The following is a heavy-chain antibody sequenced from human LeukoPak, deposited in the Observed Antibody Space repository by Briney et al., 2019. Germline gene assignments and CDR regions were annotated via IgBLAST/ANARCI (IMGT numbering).Heavy chain of an antibody. CDR2: ISSSSSTI. CDR1: GFTFSSYA. CDR3: ARDRENRYYYYGMDV. Sequence: GGSLRLSCAASGFTFSSYAMSWVRQAPGKGLEWVSYISSSSSTIYYADSVKGRFTISRDNAKNSLYPQMNSLRAEDTAVYYCARDRENRYYYYGMDVWGQGTTVTVSS. V-gene: IGHV3-48*01. D-gene: IGHD1-14*01. J-gene: IGHJ6*02.